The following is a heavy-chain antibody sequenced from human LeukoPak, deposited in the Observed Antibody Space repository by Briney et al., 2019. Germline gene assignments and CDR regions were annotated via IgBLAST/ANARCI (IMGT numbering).Heavy chain of an antibody. J-gene: IGHJ4*02. Sequence: GGSLRLSCAASGFTFSSYSMNWVRQAPGKGLEWVSTLSGSGGSIYYADSVKGRFTISRDNSKTTLYLQMNSLRAEDTAVYYCAKVSGYCTNGVCYTHDYWGQGTLVTVSS. V-gene: IGHV3-23*01. CDR3: AKVSGYCTNGVCYTHDY. D-gene: IGHD2-8*01. CDR1: GFTFSSYS. CDR2: LSGSGGSI.